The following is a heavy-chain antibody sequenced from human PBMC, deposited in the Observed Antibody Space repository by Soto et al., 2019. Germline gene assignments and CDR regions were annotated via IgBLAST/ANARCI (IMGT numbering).Heavy chain of an antibody. D-gene: IGHD1-1*01. CDR2: ISWSSDTI. Sequence: SGGSLRLSCVASGFTFDDYAMHWVRQPPGKGLEWVSGISWSSDTIGYADSVKGRFTISRDNARNSLYLHMNSLRTEDTALYYCAKDMSGTGPGYAFNIWGQGTMVTVS. CDR3: AKDMSGTGPGYAFNI. J-gene: IGHJ3*02. CDR1: GFTFDDYA. V-gene: IGHV3-9*01.